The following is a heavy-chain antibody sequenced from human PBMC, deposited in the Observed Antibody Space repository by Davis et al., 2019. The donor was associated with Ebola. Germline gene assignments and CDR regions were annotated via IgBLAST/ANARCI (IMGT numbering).Heavy chain of an antibody. J-gene: IGHJ4*02. V-gene: IGHV1-18*01. Sequence: NVQGRVTMTTDTSTSTAYMELRSLRSDDTAVYYCARGREMATITGVFDYWGQGTLVTVSS. D-gene: IGHD5-24*01. CDR3: ARGREMATITGVFDY.